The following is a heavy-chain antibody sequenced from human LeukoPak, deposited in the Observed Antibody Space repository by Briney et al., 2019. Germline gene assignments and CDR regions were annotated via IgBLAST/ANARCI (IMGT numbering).Heavy chain of an antibody. J-gene: IGHJ4*02. D-gene: IGHD1-1*01. V-gene: IGHV4-59*01. CDR2: VLSSGST. CDR1: GGSITSYY. Sequence: PSETLSLTCTVSGGSITSYYWTWIRQPPGKGLEWIGYVLSSGSTNYNPSLRSQVTISADTSKNQFSLKLSSVAAADTAVYCCARDAGNFFFDYWGQGTRVTVSS. CDR3: ARDAGNFFFDY.